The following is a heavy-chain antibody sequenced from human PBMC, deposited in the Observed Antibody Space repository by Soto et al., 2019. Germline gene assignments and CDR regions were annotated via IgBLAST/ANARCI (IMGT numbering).Heavy chain of an antibody. Sequence: EVQLVESGGGLVKPGESLRLSCTASGFNFGAFSLSWVRQAPGKGLEWVSSIDPTSTEIHYADSVEGRFSVYRDSTKNSLYLQIMSLRFEDTGVYYCARDYLTGDPREAFDSWGEGTLVTVSS. CDR3: ARDYLTGDPREAFDS. J-gene: IGHJ4*02. D-gene: IGHD7-27*01. CDR1: GFNFGAFS. V-gene: IGHV3-21*01. CDR2: IDPTSTEI.